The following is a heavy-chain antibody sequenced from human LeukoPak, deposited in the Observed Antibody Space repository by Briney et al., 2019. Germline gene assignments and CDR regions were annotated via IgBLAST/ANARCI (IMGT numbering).Heavy chain of an antibody. CDR2: ISGSGGST. CDR1: GFTFSSYG. Sequence: GGSLRLSCAASGFTFSSYGMSWVRQAPGKGLEWVSAISGSGGSTYYADSVKGRFTITRDNSKNTLYLQMNSLRAEDTAVYYCAKIKEGGYRSPYYFDYWGQGTLVTVSS. J-gene: IGHJ4*02. V-gene: IGHV3-23*01. D-gene: IGHD5-18*01. CDR3: AKIKEGGYRSPYYFDY.